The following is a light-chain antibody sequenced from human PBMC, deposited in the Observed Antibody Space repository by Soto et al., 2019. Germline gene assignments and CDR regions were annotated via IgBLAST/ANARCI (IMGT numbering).Light chain of an antibody. J-gene: IGKJ4*01. V-gene: IGKV3-20*01. Sequence: PGERVTLSCRASQSVSSSYLTWYQQKPGQAPRLLIYGASNRATGIPDRFSGSGSGTDFTLTISGLEPEDFALYYCQQYGVTPPNTFGGGTKVDIK. CDR3: QQYGVTPPNT. CDR1: QSVSSSY. CDR2: GAS.